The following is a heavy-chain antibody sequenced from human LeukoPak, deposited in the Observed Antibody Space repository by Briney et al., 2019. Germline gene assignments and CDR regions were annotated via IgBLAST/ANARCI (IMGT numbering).Heavy chain of an antibody. CDR3: ARALYSGSYEDY. CDR1: GGSISSGGYS. CDR2: IYHSGST. V-gene: IGHV4-30-2*01. Sequence: PSETLSLTCAVSGGSISSGGYSWSWIRQPPGKGLGWIGYIYHSGSTYYNPSLKSRVTISVDTSKNQFSLKLSSVTAADTAVYYCARALYSGSYEDYWGQGTLVTVSS. J-gene: IGHJ4*02. D-gene: IGHD1-26*01.